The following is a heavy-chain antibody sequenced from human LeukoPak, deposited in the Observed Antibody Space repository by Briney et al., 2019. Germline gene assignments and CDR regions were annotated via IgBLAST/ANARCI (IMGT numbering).Heavy chain of an antibody. CDR2: IKQDGSEK. CDR1: GFTFSSYA. J-gene: IGHJ4*02. Sequence: PGGSLRLSCAASGFTFSSYAMHWVRQAPGKGLEWVANIKQDGSEKYYVDSVKGRFTISRDNAKNSLYLQMNSLRVEDTAVYYCARDGQQLGFWGQGTLVIVSS. D-gene: IGHD6-13*01. CDR3: ARDGQQLGF. V-gene: IGHV3-7*01.